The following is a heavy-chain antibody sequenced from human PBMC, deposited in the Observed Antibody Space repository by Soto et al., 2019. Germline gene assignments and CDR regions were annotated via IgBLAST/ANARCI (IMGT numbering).Heavy chain of an antibody. J-gene: IGHJ5*02. Sequence: SVKVSCKASGGTFSSYTISWVRQAPGQGLEWMGRIIPILGIANYAQKFQGRVTITADKSTSTAYMELSSLRSEDTAVYYCASDPGYSSADNWFDPWGQGTLVTVSS. D-gene: IGHD6-25*01. CDR2: IIPILGIA. V-gene: IGHV1-69*02. CDR1: GGTFSSYT. CDR3: ASDPGYSSADNWFDP.